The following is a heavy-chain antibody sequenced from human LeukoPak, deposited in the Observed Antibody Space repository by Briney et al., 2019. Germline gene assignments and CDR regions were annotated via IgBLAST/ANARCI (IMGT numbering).Heavy chain of an antibody. CDR1: GFTFSSYA. Sequence: GALRLSCAASGFTFSSYAMSWVRQAPGKELEWVSAISGSGGSTYYADSVKGRFTISRDNSKNTLYLQMNSLRAEDTAVYYCAKVWWQWLVLRSGFDYWGQGTLVTVSS. V-gene: IGHV3-23*01. CDR2: ISGSGGST. D-gene: IGHD6-19*01. J-gene: IGHJ4*02. CDR3: AKVWWQWLVLRSGFDY.